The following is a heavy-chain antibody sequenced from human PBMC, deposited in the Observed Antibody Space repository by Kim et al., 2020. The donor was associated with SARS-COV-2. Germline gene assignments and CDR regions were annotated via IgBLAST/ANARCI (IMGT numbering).Heavy chain of an antibody. CDR2: P. Sequence: PTYAQGFTGRFVFSLDSSVSTAYLQISSLKAEDTAVYYCARGNFDRVFDYWGQGTLVTVSS. V-gene: IGHV7-4-1*02. D-gene: IGHD3-9*01. CDR3: ARGNFDRVFDY. J-gene: IGHJ4*02.